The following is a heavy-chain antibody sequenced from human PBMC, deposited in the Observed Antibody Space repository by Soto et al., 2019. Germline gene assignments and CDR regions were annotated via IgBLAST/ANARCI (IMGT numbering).Heavy chain of an antibody. J-gene: IGHJ3*02. CDR3: ASGQQLVRGAFDI. V-gene: IGHV4-34*01. Sequence: QVQLQQWGAGLLKPSETLSLTCAVYGGSFSGYYWSWIRQPPGKGLEWIGEINHSGSTNYNPSLKCRVTISVDTSKNQFSLKLSSVTAADTAVYYCASGQQLVRGAFDIWGQGTMVTVSS. D-gene: IGHD6-13*01. CDR1: GGSFSGYY. CDR2: INHSGST.